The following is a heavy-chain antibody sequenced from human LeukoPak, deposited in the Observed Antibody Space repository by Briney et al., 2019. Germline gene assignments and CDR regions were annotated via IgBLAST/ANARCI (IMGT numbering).Heavy chain of an antibody. CDR2: IIPIFGTA. D-gene: IGHD3-22*01. Sequence: GASVKVSCKASGGTFSSYAISWVRQAPGQGLEWMGGIIPIFGTANYAQKFQGRVTITTDESTSTAYMELSSLRSEDTAVYYCARGGGYYYDSSGYWDFDYWGQGTLVTVSS. J-gene: IGHJ4*02. CDR1: GGTFSSYA. CDR3: ARGGGYYYDSSGYWDFDY. V-gene: IGHV1-69*05.